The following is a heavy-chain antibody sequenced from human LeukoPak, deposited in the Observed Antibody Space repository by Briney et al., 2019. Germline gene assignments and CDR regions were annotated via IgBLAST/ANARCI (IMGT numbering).Heavy chain of an antibody. J-gene: IGHJ4*02. D-gene: IGHD2-2*01. CDR2: IWYDGSNK. V-gene: IGHV3-33*01. CDR3: ARGKSSTSCPGDY. Sequence: PGRSLRLSCAVSGFTFSSYGMHWVRQAPGKGLEWVAVIWYDGSNKYYADSVKGRFTISRDNSKNTLYLQMNSLRAEDTAVYYCARGKSSTSCPGDYWGQGTLVTVSS. CDR1: GFTFSSYG.